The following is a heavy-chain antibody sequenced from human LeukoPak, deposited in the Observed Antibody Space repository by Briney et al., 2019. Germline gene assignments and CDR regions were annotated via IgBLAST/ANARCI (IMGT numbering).Heavy chain of an antibody. D-gene: IGHD4-23*01. V-gene: IGHV1-69*01. CDR3: ARMDYGGNPYYFDY. Sequence: GSSVKVSCKASGGTFSSYAISWVRQAPGQRLEWMGGIIPIFGTANYAQKFLGRVTITADESTSTAYMELSSLRSEDTAVYYCARMDYGGNPYYFDYWGQGTLVTVSS. J-gene: IGHJ4*02. CDR2: IIPIFGTA. CDR1: GGTFSSYA.